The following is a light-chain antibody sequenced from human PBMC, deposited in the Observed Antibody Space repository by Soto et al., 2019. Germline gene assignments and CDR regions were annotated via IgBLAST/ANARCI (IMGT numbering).Light chain of an antibody. CDR3: SSYTSSSTYVI. CDR1: SSDVGSYNR. V-gene: IGLV2-18*02. Sequence: QSALTQPPSVSGSPGQSVTISCTGTSSDVGSYNRVSWYQQSPGTAPKLMIYEVSNRPSGVPDRFSGSKSGNTASLTISGLQAEDEAEYYCSSYTSSSTYVIFGGGTKLTVL. J-gene: IGLJ2*01. CDR2: EVS.